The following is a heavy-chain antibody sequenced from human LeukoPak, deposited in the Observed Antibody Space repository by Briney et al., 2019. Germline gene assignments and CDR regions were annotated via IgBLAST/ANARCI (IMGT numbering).Heavy chain of an antibody. D-gene: IGHD6-19*01. V-gene: IGHV3-30*04. J-gene: IGHJ4*02. CDR3: ARVIPRGLAVAGRGFDY. CDR2: ISYDGSNK. CDR1: GFTFSSYA. Sequence: GGSLRLSCAASGFTFSSYAMHWVRQAPGKGLEWVAVISYDGSNKYYADSVKGRFTISRDNSKNTLYMQMNSLRAEDTAVYYCARVIPRGLAVAGRGFDYWGQGTLVTVSS.